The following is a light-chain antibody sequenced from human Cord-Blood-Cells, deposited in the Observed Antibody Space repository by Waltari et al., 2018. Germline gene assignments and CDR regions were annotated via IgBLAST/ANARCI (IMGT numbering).Light chain of an antibody. Sequence: DIVMTQSPDSLAVSLGERANINCKSSQSVLYSSNNKNYLAWYQQKPGQPPTLLIYWASTRESGVPDRFSGSGSGTDFTLTISSLQAEDVAFYYCQQYYSTPYTFGQGTKLEIK. J-gene: IGKJ2*01. CDR3: QQYYSTPYT. V-gene: IGKV4-1*01. CDR1: QSVLYSSNNKNY. CDR2: WAS.